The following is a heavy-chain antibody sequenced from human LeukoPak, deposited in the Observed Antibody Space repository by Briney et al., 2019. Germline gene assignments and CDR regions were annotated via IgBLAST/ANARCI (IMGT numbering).Heavy chain of an antibody. CDR1: GDSVSSNSAA. V-gene: IGHV6-1*01. CDR3: AKPTRSSRNVDPFFDY. J-gene: IGHJ4*02. Sequence: SQTLSLTCAISGDSVSSNSAAWNWIRQSPSRGLEWLGRTYYRSKWYNDYAVSVKSRITINPDTSKNQSSLQLNSVTPEDTAVYYCAKPTRSSRNVDPFFDYWGQGTLVTVSS. CDR2: TYYRSKWYN. D-gene: IGHD2-2*01.